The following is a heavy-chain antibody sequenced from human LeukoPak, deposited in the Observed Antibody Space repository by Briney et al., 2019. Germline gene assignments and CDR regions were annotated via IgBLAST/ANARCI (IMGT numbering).Heavy chain of an antibody. Sequence: GGSLRLSGAASGFTFSSYAMYWVRQAPGKGLEYVSGISSNGGSTYYADSVKGRFTISRDNSKNTLYVQMSSLRAEDTAVYYCVKDGVVDAFDIWGQGTMVTVSS. V-gene: IGHV3-64*05. D-gene: IGHD2-21*01. CDR3: VKDGVVDAFDI. J-gene: IGHJ3*02. CDR2: ISSNGGST. CDR1: GFTFSSYA.